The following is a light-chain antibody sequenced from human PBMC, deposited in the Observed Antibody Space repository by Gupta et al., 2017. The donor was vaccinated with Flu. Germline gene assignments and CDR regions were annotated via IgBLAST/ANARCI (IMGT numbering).Light chain of an antibody. V-gene: IGKV1-17*01. CDR1: PDIRNN. J-gene: IGKJ3*01. Sequence: DSHMIQSPSSLSASVGDRVTITFLASPDIRNNLGWYQQKPGKAPKRLIYAASNWQRGVPSRFSGNGSGTEFTLTISSLQPEDFAAYYCRQHNAYPRVTFGHGTKVDVK. CDR2: AAS. CDR3: RQHNAYPRVT.